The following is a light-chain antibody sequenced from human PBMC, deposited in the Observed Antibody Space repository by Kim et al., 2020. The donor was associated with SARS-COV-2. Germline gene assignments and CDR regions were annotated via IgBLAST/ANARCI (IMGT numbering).Light chain of an antibody. V-gene: IGKV1-27*01. J-gene: IGKJ1*01. Sequence: AHVGDRATTTCRASQDISNYLAWFQLKPGKAPKLLIYAASALQPGVPSRFSGSGSGTDFTLTVTSLQPEDVATYYCQKCDSAPWTFGQGTKVDIK. CDR1: QDISNY. CDR2: AAS. CDR3: QKCDSAPWT.